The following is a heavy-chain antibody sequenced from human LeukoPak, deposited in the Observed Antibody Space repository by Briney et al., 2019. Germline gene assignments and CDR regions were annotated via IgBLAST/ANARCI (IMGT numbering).Heavy chain of an antibody. Sequence: PGGSLRLSCAASEFTFSSYWMSWVRQAPGKGLEWVANIKQDGSEKYYVDSVKGRFTISRDNAKNSLYLQMNSLRAEDTAVYYCARLIVGAIDYWGQGTLVIVSS. CDR3: ARLIVGAIDY. CDR2: IKQDGSEK. D-gene: IGHD1-26*01. J-gene: IGHJ4*02. CDR1: EFTFSSYW. V-gene: IGHV3-7*01.